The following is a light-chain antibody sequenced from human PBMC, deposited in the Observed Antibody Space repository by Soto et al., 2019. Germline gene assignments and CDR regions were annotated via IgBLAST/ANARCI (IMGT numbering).Light chain of an antibody. V-gene: IGLV1-40*01. CDR3: QSYDSSLSGAYV. CDR1: SSNIGAGYD. J-gene: IGLJ1*01. Sequence: QSVLTQPPSVSGAPGQRVTISCTGSSSNIGAGYDVHWYQRLPGTAPKVLIYNNNNRPSGVPDRFSGSKSGTSASLAITGLHPEDEADYYCQSYDSSLSGAYVFGTGTKLTVL. CDR2: NNN.